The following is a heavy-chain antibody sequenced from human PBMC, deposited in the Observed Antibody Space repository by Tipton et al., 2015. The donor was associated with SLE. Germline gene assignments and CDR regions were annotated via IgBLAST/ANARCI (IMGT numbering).Heavy chain of an antibody. CDR1: GGSFSGYY. V-gene: IGHV4-34*01. CDR3: ARGPINNYFDY. CDR2: INHSGST. Sequence: TLSLTCAVYGGSFSGYYWRWIRQPPGKGLEWIGEINHSGSTNYNPSLKSRVTISGDTTKTQFFLKLSSVTAADTAVYYCARGPINNYFDYWGQGTLVTVSS. J-gene: IGHJ4*02.